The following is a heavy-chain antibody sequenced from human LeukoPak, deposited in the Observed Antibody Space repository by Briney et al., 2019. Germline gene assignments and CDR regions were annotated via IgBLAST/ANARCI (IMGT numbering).Heavy chain of an antibody. CDR3: AGEKPSMLVYDAFDI. V-gene: IGHV3-21*01. J-gene: IGHJ3*02. CDR2: ISSTGSYI. CDR1: GLTFSSYS. D-gene: IGHD3-10*02. Sequence: GGFLRLSCAASGLTFSSYSMNWVRQAPGKGLEWVSSISSTGSYIYYTESLKGRFTISRDNAKSSLYLQMNSLRAEDTAVYYCAGEKPSMLVYDAFDIWGQGTMVTVSS.